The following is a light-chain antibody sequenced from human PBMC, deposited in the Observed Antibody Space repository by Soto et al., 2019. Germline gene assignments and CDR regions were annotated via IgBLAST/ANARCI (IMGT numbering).Light chain of an antibody. V-gene: IGKV1-8*01. Sequence: IRNHKTGSSPCAARGEIALITDLASQGISSYLAWYQQKPGKAPKLLIYAASTLQSGVPSRFSGSGSGTDFTLTISSLQAEDLATYYCQQYYSYPLTFGGGTKVDIK. CDR2: AAS. J-gene: IGKJ4*01. CDR1: QGISSY. CDR3: QQYYSYPLT.